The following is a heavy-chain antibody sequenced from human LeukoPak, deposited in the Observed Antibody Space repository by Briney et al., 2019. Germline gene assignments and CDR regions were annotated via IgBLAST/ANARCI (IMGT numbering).Heavy chain of an antibody. CDR3: ARGPLIYGSGSHFGLYYFDY. V-gene: IGHV4-39*07. CDR2: IYYSGST. Sequence: SETLSLTCTVSGGSISSSSYYWGWIRQPPGTGLEWIGSIYYSGSTYYNPSLKSRVTISVDTSKNQFSLKLSSVTAADTAVYYCARGPLIYGSGSHFGLYYFDYWGQGTLVTVSS. J-gene: IGHJ4*02. CDR1: GGSISSSSYY. D-gene: IGHD3-10*01.